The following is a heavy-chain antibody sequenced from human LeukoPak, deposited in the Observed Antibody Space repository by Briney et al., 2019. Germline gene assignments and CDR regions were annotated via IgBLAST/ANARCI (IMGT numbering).Heavy chain of an antibody. J-gene: IGHJ4*02. CDR3: ARDLYCSSTSCYEHDY. D-gene: IGHD2-2*01. Sequence: ASVKVSCKASGGTFSSYAISWVRQAPGQGLEWMGGIIPIFGTANYAQKFQGRVTMTTDTSTSTAYMELRSLRSDDTAVYYCARDLYCSSTSCYEHDYWGQGTLVTVSS. CDR2: IIPIFGTA. V-gene: IGHV1-69*05. CDR1: GGTFSSYA.